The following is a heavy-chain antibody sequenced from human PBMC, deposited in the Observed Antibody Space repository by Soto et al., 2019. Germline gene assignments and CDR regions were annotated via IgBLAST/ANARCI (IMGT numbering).Heavy chain of an antibody. CDR1: GYTFSNYA. CDR3: ARDGRITVIRGPLPFDS. CDR2: ISVYNGNT. Sequence: GASVKVSCKDSGYTFSNYAISWVRQAPGQGLEWMGWISVYNGNTKSAEKFQGRVTMTTDTSTSTAYMELRSLSSDDTALYYCARDGRITVIRGPLPFDSWG. V-gene: IGHV1-18*01. J-gene: IGHJ5*01. D-gene: IGHD3-10*01.